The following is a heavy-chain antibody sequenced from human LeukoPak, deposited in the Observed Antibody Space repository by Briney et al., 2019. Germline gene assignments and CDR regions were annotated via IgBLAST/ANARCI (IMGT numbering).Heavy chain of an antibody. Sequence: SQTLSLTCTVSGGSTSSGDHYWSWIRQPPGKGLEWIGYIYYSGSTYYNSSLKSRVTISVDTSKNQFSLKLSSVAAADTAVYFCARIVRTGTNYIDYWGQGTLVTVSP. CDR2: IYYSGST. J-gene: IGHJ4*02. CDR3: ARIVRTGTNYIDY. CDR1: GGSTSSGDHY. V-gene: IGHV4-30-4*01. D-gene: IGHD1-7*01.